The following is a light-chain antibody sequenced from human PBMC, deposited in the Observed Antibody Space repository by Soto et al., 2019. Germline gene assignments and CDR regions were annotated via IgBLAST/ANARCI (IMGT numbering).Light chain of an antibody. CDR2: EVS. J-gene: IGLJ1*01. CDR1: SSDIGGSNS. CDR3: SSSTTGSNNYV. Sequence: QSALTQPASVSGSPGQSITISCTGTSSDIGGSNSVSWYQQHPGKAPKLMISEVSNRPSGVSLRFSGSKSGSTASLTISGLQADDEADYYCSSSTTGSNNYVFGTGTKVTVL. V-gene: IGLV2-14*01.